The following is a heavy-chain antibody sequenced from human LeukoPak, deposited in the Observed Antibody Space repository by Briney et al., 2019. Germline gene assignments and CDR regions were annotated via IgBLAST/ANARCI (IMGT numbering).Heavy chain of an antibody. CDR2: ISVSGGST. D-gene: IGHD2-2*01. Sequence: GGSLTLSCAASGFTFSSYAMSWVRQAPGKGLEWVSAISVSGGSTYYADSAKGRFTISRDNSKNTLYLQMNSLRAEDTAVYYCAKVVVPADHYYYYGMDVWGQGTTVTVSS. CDR1: GFTFSSYA. V-gene: IGHV3-23*01. CDR3: AKVVVPADHYYYYGMDV. J-gene: IGHJ6*02.